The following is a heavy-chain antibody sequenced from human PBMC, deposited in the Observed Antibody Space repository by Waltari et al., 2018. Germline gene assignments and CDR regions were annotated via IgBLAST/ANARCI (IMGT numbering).Heavy chain of an antibody. CDR3: TTSSYCGTTTCYQYYGMDI. D-gene: IGHD2-2*01. CDR2: IIPVFGTA. V-gene: IGHV1-69*01. CDR1: AGRFSSYS. J-gene: IGHJ6*02. Sequence: QVRLVESGAAVRKPGSSVKVSCNTFAGRFSSYSVNWVRRAPGQGLEWMGGIIPVFGTANYAQKYQDRLAITADESTSTAYMELSSLRSEDTAAYYCTTSSYCGTTTCYQYYGMDIWGQGTTVTVSS.